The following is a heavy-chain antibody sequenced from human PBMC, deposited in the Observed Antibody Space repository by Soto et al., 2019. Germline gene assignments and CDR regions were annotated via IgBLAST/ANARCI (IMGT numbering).Heavy chain of an antibody. CDR1: GGTFSSYA. V-gene: IGHV1-69*13. Sequence: SVKVSCKASGGTFSSYAISWVRQAPGQGLEWMGGIIPIFGTANYAQKFQGRVTITADESTSTAYMELGSLRSEDTAVYYCARGIVGYSYVFDYWGQGTLVTFSS. D-gene: IGHD5-18*01. CDR2: IIPIFGTA. J-gene: IGHJ4*02. CDR3: ARGIVGYSYVFDY.